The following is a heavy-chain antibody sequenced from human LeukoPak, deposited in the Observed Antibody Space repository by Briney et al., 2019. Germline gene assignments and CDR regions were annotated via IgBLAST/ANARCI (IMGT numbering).Heavy chain of an antibody. CDR3: ARHGGYSSPYLH. CDR2: IYYSGTT. V-gene: IGHV4-59*08. Sequence: SETLSLTCTVSGGSISNYYWSWIRQPPGKGLGCMGYIYYSGTTNYNPSLKSRVTLSVDTSKNQFSLKLSSVTAADTAVYYCARHGGYSSPYLHWGQGTLVTVSS. D-gene: IGHD6-13*01. CDR1: GGSISNYY. J-gene: IGHJ1*01.